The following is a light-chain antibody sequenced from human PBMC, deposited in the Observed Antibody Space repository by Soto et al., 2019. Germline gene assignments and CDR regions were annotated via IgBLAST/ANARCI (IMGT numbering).Light chain of an antibody. J-gene: IGKJ5*01. Sequence: IEMTQSPSSLSASVGDIVTITCRASQNIITYLDWYQQKPGQAPKFLIYAASSLQSGVPSRFSGRGYGTDFTLTITSLQAEDFATYFCQQGYDAPITFGQGTRLENK. V-gene: IGKV1-39*01. CDR2: AAS. CDR1: QNIITY. CDR3: QQGYDAPIT.